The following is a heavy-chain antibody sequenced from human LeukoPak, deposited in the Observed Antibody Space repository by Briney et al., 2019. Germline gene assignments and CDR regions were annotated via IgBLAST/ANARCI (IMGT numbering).Heavy chain of an antibody. J-gene: IGHJ4*02. D-gene: IGHD1-1*01. V-gene: IGHV5-51*01. CDR1: GYNFDNYW. CDR2: IFPGDSNT. CDR3: AREQQLVLFDY. Sequence: GESLQISCKGSGYNFDNYWIAWVRQMPGKGLEWMGIIFPGDSNTRYSPSFQGQVTISADKSINTAYLQWSSLKASDTAIYYCAREQQLVLFDYWGQGALVTVSS.